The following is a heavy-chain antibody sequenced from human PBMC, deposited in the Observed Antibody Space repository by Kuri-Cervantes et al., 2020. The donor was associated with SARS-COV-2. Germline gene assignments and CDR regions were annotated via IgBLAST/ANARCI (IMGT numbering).Heavy chain of an antibody. D-gene: IGHD6-6*01. CDR2: IYPGDSDT. Sequence: KVSCKGSGYSFTSYWIGWVRQMPGKGLEWMGIIYPGDSDTRYSPSFQGQVTISVDKSINTAYLQWSNLKASDTAIYYCARHGSIGAHQNWFDAWGQGTLVTVSS. CDR3: ARHGSIGAHQNWFDA. J-gene: IGHJ5*02. V-gene: IGHV5-51*01. CDR1: GYSFTSYW.